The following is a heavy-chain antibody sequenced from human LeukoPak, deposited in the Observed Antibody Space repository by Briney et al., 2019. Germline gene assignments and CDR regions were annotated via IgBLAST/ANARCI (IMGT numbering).Heavy chain of an antibody. CDR2: IYHSGST. Sequence: TSETLSLTCTVSGGSISSYYWSWIRQPPGKGLEWIGYIYHSGSTKYNPSLKSRVTISVDTSKNQFSLKLSSVAAADTAVYYCARGGMFVNYVWGSYRYRFAFDIWGQGTMVTVSS. J-gene: IGHJ3*02. D-gene: IGHD3-16*02. CDR1: GGSISSYY. CDR3: ARGGMFVNYVWGSYRYRFAFDI. V-gene: IGHV4-59*12.